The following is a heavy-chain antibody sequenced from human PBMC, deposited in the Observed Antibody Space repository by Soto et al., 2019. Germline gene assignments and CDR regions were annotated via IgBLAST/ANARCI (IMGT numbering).Heavy chain of an antibody. CDR3: TRRQDPQYYDILTGRDPDYYYYYMDV. Sequence: GGSLRLSCAASGFTFSGSAMHWVHQASGKGLEWVGRIRSKANSYATAYAASVKGRFTISRDDSKNTAYLQMNSLKTEDTAVYYCTRRQDPQYYDILTGRDPDYYYYYMDVWGKGTTVTVSS. CDR1: GFTFSGSA. J-gene: IGHJ6*03. V-gene: IGHV3-73*01. D-gene: IGHD3-9*01. CDR2: IRSKANSYAT.